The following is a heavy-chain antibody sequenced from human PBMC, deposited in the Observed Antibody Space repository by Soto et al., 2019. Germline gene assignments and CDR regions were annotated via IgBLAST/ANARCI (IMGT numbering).Heavy chain of an antibody. CDR3: ARVLSSTMFGMDV. V-gene: IGHV3-30-3*01. CDR2: ISYDGSNK. D-gene: IGHD2-2*01. CDR1: GFTFSSYA. Sequence: GGSLRLSCAASGFTFSSYAMHWVRQAPGKGLEWVAVISYDGSNKYYADSVKGRFTISRDNSKNTLYLQMNSLRAEDTAVYYCARVLSSTMFGMDVWGQGTTVTVSS. J-gene: IGHJ6*02.